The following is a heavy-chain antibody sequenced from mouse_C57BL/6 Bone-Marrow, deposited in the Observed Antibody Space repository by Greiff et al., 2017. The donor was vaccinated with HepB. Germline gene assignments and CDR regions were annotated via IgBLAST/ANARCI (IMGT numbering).Heavy chain of an antibody. CDR3: VRADSNYYAMDY. J-gene: IGHJ4*01. D-gene: IGHD2-5*01. V-gene: IGHV10-1*01. Sequence: EVQLVESGGGLVQPKGSLKLSCAASGFSFNTYAMNWVRQAPGKGLEWVARIRSKSNNYATYYADSVKDRFTISRDDSESMLYLQMNNLKTEDTAIYYCVRADSNYYAMDYWGQGTSVTVSS. CDR2: IRSKSNNYAT. CDR1: GFSFNTYA.